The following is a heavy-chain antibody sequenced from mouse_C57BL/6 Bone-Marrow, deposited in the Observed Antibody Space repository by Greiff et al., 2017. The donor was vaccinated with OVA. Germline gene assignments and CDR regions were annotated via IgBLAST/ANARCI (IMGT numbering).Heavy chain of an antibody. Sequence: VQRVESGAELVRPGASVKLSCKASGYTFTDYYINWVKQGPGQGLEWIARIYPGSGNTYYNEKFKGKATLTAEKSSSTAYMQLSSLTSEDSAVYFCASAVDWGQGTLVTVSA. J-gene: IGHJ3*01. CDR2: IYPGSGNT. CDR1: GYTFTDYY. D-gene: IGHD1-1*02. CDR3: ASAVD. V-gene: IGHV1-76*01.